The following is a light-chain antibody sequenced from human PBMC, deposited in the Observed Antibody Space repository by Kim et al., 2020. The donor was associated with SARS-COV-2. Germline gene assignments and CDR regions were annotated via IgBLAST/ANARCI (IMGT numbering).Light chain of an antibody. CDR1: SLRSYY. V-gene: IGLV3-19*01. CDR3: NSRDSSGNHLYV. CDR2: GKN. J-gene: IGLJ1*01. Sequence: SSELTQDPAVSVALGQTVRITCQGDSLRSYYASWYQQKPGQAPVLVIYGKNNRPSGIPDRFSGSSLGNTASLIITGAPAEAVAYYYCNSRDSSGNHLYVF.